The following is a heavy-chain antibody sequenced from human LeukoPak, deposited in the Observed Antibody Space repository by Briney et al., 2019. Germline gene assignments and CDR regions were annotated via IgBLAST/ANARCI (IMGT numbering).Heavy chain of an antibody. V-gene: IGHV4-39*07. CDR3: ARLTYDGGPDDTFHI. CDR1: GGSISSSSYY. CDR2: IYYSGRT. J-gene: IGHJ3*02. Sequence: SETLSLTCTVSGGSISSSSYYWGWIRQPPGKGLEWIGSIYYSGRTYYNPSLKSRVTISIDTSKNQFSLRLTSVIAADTAVYYCARLTYDGGPDDTFHIWGQGTMVTVSS. D-gene: IGHD3-16*01.